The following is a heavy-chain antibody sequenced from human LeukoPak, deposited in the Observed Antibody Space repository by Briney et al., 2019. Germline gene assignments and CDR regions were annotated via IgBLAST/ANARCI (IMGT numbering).Heavy chain of an antibody. CDR2: ISGSDGST. CDR1: GFTFSNYA. J-gene: IGHJ4*02. Sequence: GGSLRLSCTASGFTFSNYAMSWVRQAPGKGLEWVSTISGSDGSTYYADSVKGRFTISRDNSKNTLYLQMNSLRAEDTAVYYCAKGFDILTFDYWGQGTLVTVSS. D-gene: IGHD3-9*01. CDR3: AKGFDILTFDY. V-gene: IGHV3-23*01.